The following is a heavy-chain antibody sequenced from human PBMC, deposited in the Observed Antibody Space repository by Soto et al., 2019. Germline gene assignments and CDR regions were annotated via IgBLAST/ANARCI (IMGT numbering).Heavy chain of an antibody. J-gene: IGHJ4*02. CDR2: FDPEDGET. Sequence: ASVKVSCKVSGYTLTELSMHWVRQTPGKGLEWMGGFDPEDGETIYAQKFQGRVTMTEDTSTDTAYMELSSLRSEDTAVYYCATVALEKNYYDSSDQWYFDYWGQGTLVTVSS. V-gene: IGHV1-24*01. CDR3: ATVALEKNYYDSSDQWYFDY. CDR1: GYTLTELS. D-gene: IGHD3-22*01.